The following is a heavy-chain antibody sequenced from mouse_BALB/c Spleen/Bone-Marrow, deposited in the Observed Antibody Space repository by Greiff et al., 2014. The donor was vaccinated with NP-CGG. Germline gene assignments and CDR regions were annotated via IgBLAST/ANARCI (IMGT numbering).Heavy chain of an antibody. CDR2: IYPGDGDT. CDR3: ARSAYYGSSYGAMDY. V-gene: IGHV1-82*01. D-gene: IGHD1-1*01. Sequence: QVQLKQSGPELVKPGPSVKISCTGSGYAFSSSWMNWVKQRPGQGLEWIGRIYPGDGDTNSNGRFKGKATLTADRSSNTAYMQLSSLTSVDSAVYFCARSAYYGSSYGAMDYWGQGTSVTVSS. J-gene: IGHJ4*01. CDR1: GYAFSSSW.